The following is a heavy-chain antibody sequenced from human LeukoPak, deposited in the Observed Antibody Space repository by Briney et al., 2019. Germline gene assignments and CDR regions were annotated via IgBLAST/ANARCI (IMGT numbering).Heavy chain of an antibody. V-gene: IGHV4-4*07. CDR3: ARLGYNSGPGDF. CDR1: GASISDYF. J-gene: IGHJ4*02. D-gene: IGHD6-19*01. CDR2: IYISGST. Sequence: SETLSLICTVSGASISDYFWSWIRQSAGKGLEWIGRIYISGSTDYNPSLKSRVTMSIDTSKNQFSLKLSSVTAADTAVYYCARLGYNSGPGDFWGQGTLVTVSS.